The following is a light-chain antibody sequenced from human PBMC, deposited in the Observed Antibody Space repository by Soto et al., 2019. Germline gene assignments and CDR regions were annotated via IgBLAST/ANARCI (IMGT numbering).Light chain of an antibody. V-gene: IGLV2-23*01. J-gene: IGLJ3*02. CDR3: CSYTSTFSV. CDR1: VSDVGNFGP. CDR2: EGT. Sequence: QSVLTQPASVSGSPGQSITISCTGSVSDVGNFGPVSWYQQHPGKAPKLIIYEGTKRPSGVSNRFSGSKSGNTASLTVSGLQAEDEADYFCCSYTSTFSVFGGGTKLTVL.